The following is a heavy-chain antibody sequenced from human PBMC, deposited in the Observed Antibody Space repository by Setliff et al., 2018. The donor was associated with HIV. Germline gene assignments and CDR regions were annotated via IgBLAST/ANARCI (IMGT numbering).Heavy chain of an antibody. CDR1: DSGTYY. V-gene: IGHV4-4*07. Sequence: PSETLSLTCTVSDSGTYYWSWIRQPAGKGLEWIGRVSSRGDTNYNPSLKSRVTVSVDTSKNQFSLKLTSVTASDTAVYYCARAAAGNTGPFDLWGRGKQVTVS. CDR3: ARAAAGNTGPFDL. CDR2: VSSRGDT. D-gene: IGHD4-17*01. J-gene: IGHJ4*02.